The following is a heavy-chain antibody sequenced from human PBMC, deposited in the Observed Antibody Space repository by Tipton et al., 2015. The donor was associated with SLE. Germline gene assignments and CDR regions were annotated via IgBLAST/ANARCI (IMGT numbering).Heavy chain of an antibody. CDR1: GGSISSYY. Sequence: LSLTCTVSGGSISSYYWSWIRQPAGKGLEWIGRIYTSGSTNYNPSLKSRVTMSVDTSKNQFSLKLSSVTAADTAVYYCARDRAVEMATITDAFDIWGQGTMVTVSS. V-gene: IGHV4-4*07. CDR3: ARDRAVEMATITDAFDI. D-gene: IGHD5-24*01. J-gene: IGHJ3*02. CDR2: IYTSGST.